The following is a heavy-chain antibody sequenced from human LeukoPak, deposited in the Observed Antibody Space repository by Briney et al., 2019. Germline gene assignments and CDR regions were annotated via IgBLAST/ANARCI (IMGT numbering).Heavy chain of an antibody. CDR3: ARRGATVTTYLAFDI. D-gene: IGHD4-17*01. V-gene: IGHV5-51*01. CDR1: GYSFTSYW. J-gene: IGHJ3*02. CDR2: IYPGGSDT. Sequence: GESLKISCKGSGYSFTSYWIGWVRQMPGKGLEWMGIIYPGGSDTRYSPSFQGQVTISADKSISTAYLQWSSLKASDTAMYYCARRGATVTTYLAFDIWGQGTMVTVSS.